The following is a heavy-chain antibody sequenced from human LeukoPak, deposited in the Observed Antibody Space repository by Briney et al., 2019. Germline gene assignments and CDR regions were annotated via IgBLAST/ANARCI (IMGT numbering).Heavy chain of an antibody. CDR1: GGSISSGDYY. CDR2: IYYSGST. J-gene: IGHJ5*02. CDR3: ARGGIVVVPAAISWFDP. Sequence: PSETLSLTCTVSGGSISSGDYYWSWIRQPPGKGLEWIVYIYYSGSTYYNPSLKSRVTISVDTSKNQFSLKLSSVTAADTAVYYCARGGIVVVPAAISWFDPWGQGTLVTVSS. D-gene: IGHD2-2*02. V-gene: IGHV4-30-4*01.